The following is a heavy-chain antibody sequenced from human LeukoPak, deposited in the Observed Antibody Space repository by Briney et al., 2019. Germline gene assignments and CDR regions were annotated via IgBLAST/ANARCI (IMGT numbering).Heavy chain of an antibody. V-gene: IGHV3-30*03. CDR3: ARDRGRNVPFDY. Sequence: GGSLRLSCAASGFTFSSYSMNWVRQAPGKGLEWVAVISYDGSNKYYADSVKGRFTISRDNSKNTLYLQMNSLRAEDTAVYHCARDRGRNVPFDYWGQGTLVTVSS. CDR1: GFTFSSYS. J-gene: IGHJ4*02. CDR2: ISYDGSNK.